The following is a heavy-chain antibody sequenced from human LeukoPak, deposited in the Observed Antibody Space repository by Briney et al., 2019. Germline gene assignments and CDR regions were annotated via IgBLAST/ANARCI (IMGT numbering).Heavy chain of an antibody. V-gene: IGHV3-30-3*01. CDR3: ARDGYCSSTGCSAYFFDS. Sequence: GRPLRLSCAASGFTFSSYAMHWVRQAPGKGLHWVAVISYDGSNKYYADSVKGRFTISRDNSKNTLYLQLNSLRPEDTALYYCARDGYCSSTGCSAYFFDSWGQGTLVTVSS. D-gene: IGHD2-2*03. J-gene: IGHJ4*02. CDR2: ISYDGSNK. CDR1: GFTFSSYA.